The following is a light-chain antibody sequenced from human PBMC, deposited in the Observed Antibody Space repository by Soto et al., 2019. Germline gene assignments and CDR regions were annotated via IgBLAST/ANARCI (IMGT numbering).Light chain of an antibody. CDR2: DAS. CDR1: QSVSSY. CDR3: QQRSNWQYT. Sequence: EIVLTQSPATLSLSPGERATLSCRASQSVSSYLAWYQQKPGQAPRLLLYDASNRATGIPARLSGSGSGTDFTLPISSLEPEDFAVYYCQQRSNWQYTFGQGTKLEIK. V-gene: IGKV3-11*01. J-gene: IGKJ2*01.